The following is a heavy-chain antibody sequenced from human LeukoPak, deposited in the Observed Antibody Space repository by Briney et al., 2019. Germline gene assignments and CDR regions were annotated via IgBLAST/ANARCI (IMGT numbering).Heavy chain of an antibody. Sequence: GGSLRLSCAASGFTLSSYWMSWVRQAPGKGLEWVANIKQDGSEKYYADSVKGRFTISRDNGKNSLDLQMNSLRADDTAFYYCARDTLGEGEDANYAVYYFDYWGQGTVVTVSS. D-gene: IGHD4/OR15-4a*01. CDR2: IKQDGSEK. CDR3: ARDTLGEGEDANYAVYYFDY. CDR1: GFTLSSYW. J-gene: IGHJ4*02. V-gene: IGHV3-7*01.